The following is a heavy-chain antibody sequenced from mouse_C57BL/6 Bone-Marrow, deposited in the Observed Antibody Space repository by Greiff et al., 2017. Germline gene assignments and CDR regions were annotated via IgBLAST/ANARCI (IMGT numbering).Heavy chain of an antibody. CDR2: IYPGSGST. D-gene: IGHD2-10*01. J-gene: IGHJ1*03. CDR3: ASLPSYFDV. Sequence: QVQLQQPGAELVKPGASVTMSCKASGYTFTSYWITWVKQRPGQGLEWIGDIYPGSGSTNYNEKFKSKATLTVDTSSSKAYMQLSSLTSEDSAAYYCASLPSYFDVWGTGTTVTVSS. V-gene: IGHV1-55*01. CDR1: GYTFTSYW.